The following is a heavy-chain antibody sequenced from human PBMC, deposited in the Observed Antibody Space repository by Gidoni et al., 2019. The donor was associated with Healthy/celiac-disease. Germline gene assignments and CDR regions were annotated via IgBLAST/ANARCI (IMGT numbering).Heavy chain of an antibody. J-gene: IGHJ6*02. D-gene: IGHD3-10*01. Sequence: SSYGMHWVRQAPGKGLEWVAVIWYDGSNKYYADSVKGRFTISRDNSKNTLYLQMNSLRAEDTAVYYCARGACPITMVRGETLPKDYYYYGMDVWGQGTTVTVSS. CDR1: SSYG. V-gene: IGHV3-33*01. CDR2: IWYDGSNK. CDR3: ARGACPITMVRGETLPKDYYYYGMDV.